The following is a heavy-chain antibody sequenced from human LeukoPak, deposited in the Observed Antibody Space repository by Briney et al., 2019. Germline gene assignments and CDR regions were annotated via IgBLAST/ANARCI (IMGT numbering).Heavy chain of an antibody. V-gene: IGHV3-30*04. J-gene: IGHJ4*02. Sequence: GGSLRLSCVASGFTLSGYAMHWVRQAPGKGLEWVAVIANDGRDKHYADSVKGRFTFSRDNSKNTVYLQMNSLRTEDTAVYYCARDRNAPAIYYFDYWGQGALVTVSS. D-gene: IGHD2-2*02. CDR1: GFTLSGYA. CDR2: IANDGRDK. CDR3: ARDRNAPAIYYFDY.